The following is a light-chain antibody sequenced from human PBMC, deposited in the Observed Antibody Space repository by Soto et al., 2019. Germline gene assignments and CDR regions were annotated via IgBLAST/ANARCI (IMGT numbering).Light chain of an antibody. V-gene: IGKV3-15*01. Sequence: EILMTQSPATLSVSPGERATLFCRASQSISSNLVWYQQKPGQAPRLLIYGASTRATGIPARFSGSGSGTAFTLTISSLQSEDFGVYYCHQHNNWPYTFGQGTKLEIK. CDR3: HQHNNWPYT. CDR2: GAS. J-gene: IGKJ2*01. CDR1: QSISSN.